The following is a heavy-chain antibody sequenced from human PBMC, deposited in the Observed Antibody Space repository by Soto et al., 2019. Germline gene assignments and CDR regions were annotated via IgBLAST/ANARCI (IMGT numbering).Heavy chain of an antibody. Sequence: QITLKESGPTLVKPTQTLTLTCTFSGFSLTTDRVGVGWIRQPPGEALEWLAVIYWDDSKTYRPSLESRLTITKDPSKNQVALTMTIMDSLDTATFFCAHAYGGRSLYWGQGTLVTVSS. J-gene: IGHJ4*02. V-gene: IGHV2-5*02. D-gene: IGHD1-26*01. CDR2: IYWDDSK. CDR1: GFSLTTDRVG. CDR3: AHAYGGRSLY.